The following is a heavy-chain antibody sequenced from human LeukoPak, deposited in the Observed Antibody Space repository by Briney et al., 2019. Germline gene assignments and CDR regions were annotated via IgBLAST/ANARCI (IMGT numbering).Heavy chain of an antibody. CDR1: GFTFSSYS. CDR3: VREIIRLGQDDYFDY. J-gene: IGHJ4*02. Sequence: GGSLRLSCAASGFTFSSYSLNWVRQAPGKGLEWVSSITTSSSYIYYADSVKGRFTISRDNAKNSLSLQMNSLRAEDTAVYYCVREIIRLGQDDYFDYWGQGTLVTVSS. V-gene: IGHV3-21*01. CDR2: ITTSSSYI. D-gene: IGHD3-3*02.